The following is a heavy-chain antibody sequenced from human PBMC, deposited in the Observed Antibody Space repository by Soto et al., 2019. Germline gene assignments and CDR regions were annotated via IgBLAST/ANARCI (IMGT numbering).Heavy chain of an antibody. D-gene: IGHD2-2*01. J-gene: IGHJ4*02. CDR2: ISSSSSYI. Sequence: EVQLVESGGGLVKPGGSLRLSCAASGFTFSSYSMNWVRQAPGKGLEWVSSISSSSSYIYYADSVKGRFTISRDNAKNSLYLQMNSLRAEDTAVYYCARDRRSLLNVVVPAAIHPPIGASTGNWGQGTLVTVSS. V-gene: IGHV3-21*01. CDR1: GFTFSSYS. CDR3: ARDRRSLLNVVVPAAIHPPIGASTGN.